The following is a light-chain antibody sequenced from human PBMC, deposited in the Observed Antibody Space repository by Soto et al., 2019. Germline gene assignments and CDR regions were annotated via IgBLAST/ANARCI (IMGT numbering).Light chain of an antibody. CDR3: QQYSNWPPAIS. Sequence: IVLTQSPATLSVSPGERATLSCRATEAISTNLAWFQRKPGQPPRLLIYGSSTRATGVPDRFSGSGSGTEFTLIISSLQSEDVARFHCQQYSNWPPAISFGQGTRLEI. V-gene: IGKV3-15*01. CDR2: GSS. J-gene: IGKJ5*01. CDR1: EAISTN.